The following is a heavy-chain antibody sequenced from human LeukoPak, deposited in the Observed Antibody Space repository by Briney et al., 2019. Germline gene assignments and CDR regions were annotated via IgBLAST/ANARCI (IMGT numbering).Heavy chain of an antibody. J-gene: IGHJ4*02. Sequence: SETLSLTCTVSGGSISSSYYYWGWIRQPPGKGLEWIGSIFYSGSTYYNPSLKSRVTISLDTSKNPFSLRLSSVTAADTAVYYCARHSAVTTFIFDYWGQGTLVTVSS. D-gene: IGHD4-17*01. CDR2: IFYSGST. CDR3: ARHSAVTTFIFDY. CDR1: GGSISSSYYY. V-gene: IGHV4-39*01.